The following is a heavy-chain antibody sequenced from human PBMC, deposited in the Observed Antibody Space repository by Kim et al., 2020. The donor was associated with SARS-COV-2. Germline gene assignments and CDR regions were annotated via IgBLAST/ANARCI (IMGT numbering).Heavy chain of an antibody. D-gene: IGHD3-10*01. CDR2: INPNSGGT. Sequence: ASVKVSCKASGYTFTGYYMHWVRQAPGQGLEWMGWINPNSGGTNYAQKFQGRVTMTRDTSISTAYMELSRLRSDDTAVYYCARGGLLWFGERGWFDPWGQGTLVTVSS. CDR3: ARGGLLWFGERGWFDP. V-gene: IGHV1-2*02. CDR1: GYTFTGYY. J-gene: IGHJ5*02.